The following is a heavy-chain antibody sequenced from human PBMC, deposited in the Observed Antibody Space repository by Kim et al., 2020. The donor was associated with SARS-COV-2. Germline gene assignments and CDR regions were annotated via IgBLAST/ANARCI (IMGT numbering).Heavy chain of an antibody. CDR1: GFTFSSYS. J-gene: IGHJ6*02. V-gene: IGHV3-48*02. Sequence: GGSLRLSCAASGFTFSSYSMNWVRQAPGKGLEWVSYISSSSSTIYYADSVKGRFTISRDNAKNSLYLQMNSLRDEDTAVYYLARELTYYYGSGSYYNPYYSYCTDVWRPGTTVTVSS. CDR2: ISSSSSTI. CDR3: ARELTYYYGSGSYYNPYYSYCTDV. D-gene: IGHD3-10*01.